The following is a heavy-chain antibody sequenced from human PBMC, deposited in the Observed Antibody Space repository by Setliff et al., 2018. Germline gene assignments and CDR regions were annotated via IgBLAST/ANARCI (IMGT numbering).Heavy chain of an antibody. CDR3: AKDSLSGWSAVDY. CDR2: VSFDGRNK. Sequence: PGGSLSLSCGASGFIFSNFGMHWVRQAPGKGLEWVAAVSFDGRNKYYEDSVKGRFTISRDDSKNTLYLQMNSLRPEDTAVYYCAKDSLSGWSAVDYWGQGTLVTVSS. D-gene: IGHD6-19*01. V-gene: IGHV3-30*18. CDR1: GFIFSNFG. J-gene: IGHJ4*02.